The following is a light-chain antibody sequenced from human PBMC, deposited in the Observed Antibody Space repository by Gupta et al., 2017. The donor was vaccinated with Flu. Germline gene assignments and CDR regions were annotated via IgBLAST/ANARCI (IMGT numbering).Light chain of an antibody. CDR3: QQNDNNPLFT. CDR1: QSISRY. J-gene: IGKJ3*01. Sequence: SSLYASGGDRVTSTCRARQSISRYLNWYKQKPWKAPKLLIYAASSWQSGVPSRFSGSGFGKDLTLTISKRQPEDIATYYCQQNDNNPLFTFGHWTKVDI. CDR2: AAS. V-gene: IGKV1-39*01.